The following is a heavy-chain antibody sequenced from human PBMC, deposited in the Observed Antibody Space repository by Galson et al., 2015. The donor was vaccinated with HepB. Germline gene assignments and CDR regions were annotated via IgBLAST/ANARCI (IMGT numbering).Heavy chain of an antibody. V-gene: IGHV4-31*03. Sequence: LSLTCTVSGGSISSGGYYWSWIRQHPGKGLEWIGYIYYSGSTYYNPSLKSRVTISVDTSKNQFSLKLSSVTAADTAVYYCARERDYYDSSGLDYWGQGTLVTVSS. D-gene: IGHD3-22*01. CDR1: GGSISSGGYY. J-gene: IGHJ4*02. CDR2: IYYSGST. CDR3: ARERDYYDSSGLDY.